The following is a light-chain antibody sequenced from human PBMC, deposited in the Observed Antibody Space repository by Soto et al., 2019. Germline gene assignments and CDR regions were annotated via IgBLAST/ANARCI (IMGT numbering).Light chain of an antibody. Sequence: EIVLTQSPGTLSLSPGERVTLSCRASQSVSSSYLAWYQQKPGQAPRLLIYGASSRATGIPDRFSGSGSGTDFTLTISRLEPEDFAVYYCQQYGSPPMYTSGQGTKLEIK. J-gene: IGKJ2*01. CDR1: QSVSSSY. CDR3: QQYGSPPMYT. V-gene: IGKV3-20*01. CDR2: GAS.